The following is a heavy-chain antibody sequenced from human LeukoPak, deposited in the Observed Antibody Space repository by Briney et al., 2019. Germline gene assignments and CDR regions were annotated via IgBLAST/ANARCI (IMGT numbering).Heavy chain of an antibody. V-gene: IGHV1-18*01. CDR3: ARDREEFNCGGDCYSSGWFDP. J-gene: IGHJ5*02. Sequence: ASVKVSCKASGYTFTSYGISWVRQAPGQGLEWMGWISAYNGNTNYAQELQGRVTMTTDTSTSTAYMELRSLRSDDTAVYYCARDREEFNCGGDCYSSGWFDPWGQGTLVTVSS. D-gene: IGHD2-21*01. CDR1: GYTFTSYG. CDR2: ISAYNGNT.